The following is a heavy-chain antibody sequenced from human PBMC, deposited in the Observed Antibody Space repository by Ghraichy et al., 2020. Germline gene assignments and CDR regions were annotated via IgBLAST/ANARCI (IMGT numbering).Heavy chain of an antibody. CDR2: ISGDTTHT. CDR3: AKKLGELELRELDP. D-gene: IGHD1-7*01. V-gene: IGHV3-23*01. J-gene: IGHJ5*02. Sequence: GGSLRLSCAASGFTFSGYAMSWVRQAPGKGLEWVSFISGDTTHTYYKDSVKGRFTISRDNSKYTLYLQMNRLRAEDTAVYYCAKKLGELELRELDPWGQGTVVTVSS. CDR1: GFTFSGYA.